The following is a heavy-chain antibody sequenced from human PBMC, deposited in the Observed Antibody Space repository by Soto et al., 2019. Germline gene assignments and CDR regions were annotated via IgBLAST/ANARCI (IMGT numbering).Heavy chain of an antibody. V-gene: IGHV3-30*18. CDR3: AKDRHSNGSAAYNFDY. CDR2: ISYDGSDK. Sequence: GGSLRLSCAASGFTFSSYGMHWVRQAPGKGLEWVAVISYDGSDKYYADSVKGRFTISRDNTKNTLYLQMNSLRAEDTAVYYCAKDRHSNGSAAYNFDYWGQGTPVTVSS. D-gene: IGHD6-25*01. CDR1: GFTFSSYG. J-gene: IGHJ4*02.